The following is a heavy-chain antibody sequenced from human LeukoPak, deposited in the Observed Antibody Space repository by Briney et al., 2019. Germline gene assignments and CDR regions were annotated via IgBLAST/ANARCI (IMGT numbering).Heavy chain of an antibody. CDR3: AKDSANYYDSSGFIDY. Sequence: GGSLRPSCAASGFTFSSYGMHWVRQAPGKGLEWVAVISYDGSNKYYADSVKGRFTISRDNSKNTLYLQMNSLRAEDTAVYYCAKDSANYYDSSGFIDYWGQGTLVTVSS. V-gene: IGHV3-30*18. D-gene: IGHD3-22*01. CDR2: ISYDGSNK. J-gene: IGHJ4*02. CDR1: GFTFSSYG.